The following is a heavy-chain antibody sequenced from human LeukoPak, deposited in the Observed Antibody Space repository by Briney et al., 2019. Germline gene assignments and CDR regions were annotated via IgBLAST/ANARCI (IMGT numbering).Heavy chain of an antibody. D-gene: IGHD3-22*01. CDR3: ARVFHYYDSRTDY. V-gene: IGHV3-23*01. J-gene: IGHJ4*02. Sequence: GGSLKLSCAPPGFTFRSYAMSWFGQAPGKGLDWVSDISGSGGRTYYADSVKGRFTISRDDSKNTLYLQMNSLRDEDTAVYYCARVFHYYDSRTDYWGQGTLVTVSS. CDR2: ISGSGGRT. CDR1: GFTFRSYA.